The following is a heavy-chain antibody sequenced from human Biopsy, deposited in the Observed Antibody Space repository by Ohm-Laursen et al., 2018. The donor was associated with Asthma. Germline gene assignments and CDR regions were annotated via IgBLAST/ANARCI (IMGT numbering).Heavy chain of an antibody. CDR3: ARGSSSRLSQWELLVSGGKRAHSYYGMEV. D-gene: IGHD1-26*01. Sequence: TLSLTCAVYGGSVSSNSWSWIRQTPGKGLEWLGDTHHRGYTNYNPPLSSPLTLSVDTSKNQLSLRLTSVTAADAAVYYCARGSSSRLSQWELLVSGGKRAHSYYGMEVWGQGTTGTVSS. J-gene: IGHJ6*02. CDR1: GGSVSSNS. V-gene: IGHV4-34*01. CDR2: THHRGYT.